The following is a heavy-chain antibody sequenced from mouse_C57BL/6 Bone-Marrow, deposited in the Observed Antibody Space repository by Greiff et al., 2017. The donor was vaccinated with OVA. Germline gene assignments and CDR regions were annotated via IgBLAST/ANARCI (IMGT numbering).Heavy chain of an antibody. Sequence: DVHLVESGGDLVKPGGSLKLSCAASGFTFSSYGMSWVRQTPDKRLEWVATISSGGSYTYYPDSVKGRFTISRDNAKNTLYLQMSSLKSEDTAMYDCARLNFAWFAYWGQGTLVTVSA. CDR1: GFTFSSYG. V-gene: IGHV5-6*01. D-gene: IGHD1-3*01. J-gene: IGHJ3*01. CDR3: ARLNFAWFAY. CDR2: ISSGGSYT.